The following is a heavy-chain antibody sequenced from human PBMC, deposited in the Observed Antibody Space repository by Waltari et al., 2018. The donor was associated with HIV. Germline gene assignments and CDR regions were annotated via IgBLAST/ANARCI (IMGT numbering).Heavy chain of an antibody. CDR2: ISHTANS. V-gene: IGHV4-34*01. Sequence: QVQLQQWGTVLLKHSATLSLTCAVYGGASFTDSHWSWIRQYPGKGLEWIGEISHTANSNYNPSLNTRIASSKDTSTNQFSLRLTSVTAAYTAVYYCVCRLYSGSYLAESWGQGNLVTVST. D-gene: IGHD1-26*01. CDR1: GGASFTDSH. J-gene: IGHJ5*02. CDR3: VCRLYSGSYLAES.